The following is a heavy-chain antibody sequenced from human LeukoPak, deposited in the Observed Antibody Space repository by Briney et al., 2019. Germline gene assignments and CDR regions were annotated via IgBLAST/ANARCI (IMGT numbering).Heavy chain of an antibody. D-gene: IGHD6-6*01. Sequence: GGSLRLSCAASGCTFSSYAMSWVRQAPGKGLEWVSAISGSGGSTYYADSVKGWFTISRDNSTNTLYLQMNSLRAEDTAVYYCAKIDNIAARQVPYYWGQGTLVTVSS. CDR3: AKIDNIAARQVPYY. V-gene: IGHV3-23*01. CDR1: GCTFSSYA. CDR2: ISGSGGST. J-gene: IGHJ4*02.